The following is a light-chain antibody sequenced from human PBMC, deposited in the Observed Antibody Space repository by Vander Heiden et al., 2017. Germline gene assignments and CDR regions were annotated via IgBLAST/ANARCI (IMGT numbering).Light chain of an antibody. CDR1: SSNIEPNS. CDR3: AVWDDSLNGWV. CDR2: ANN. V-gene: IGLV1-44*01. Sequence: QSVLIHPPSASVTPRQTVPISCSGSSSNIEPNSVNWYQQLPGTAPKLLIYANNQRPSGVPARVSGSKSGTSASLAIRGLQSADEADYYCAVWDDSLNGWVFGGGTKLTVL. J-gene: IGLJ3*02.